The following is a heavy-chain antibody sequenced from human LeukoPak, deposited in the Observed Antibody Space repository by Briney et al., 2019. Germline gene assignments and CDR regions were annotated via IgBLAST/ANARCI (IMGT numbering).Heavy chain of an antibody. V-gene: IGHV4-34*01. D-gene: IGHD1-20*01. J-gene: IGHJ4*02. CDR1: GGSFSGYY. CDR2: INHSGST. Sequence: SETLSLTCAVYGGSFSGYYWSWIRQPPGKGLEWIGEINHSGSTNYNPSLKSRVTISVDTSKNQFSLKLSSVTAADTAVYYCARHTNWSGNDYWGQGTLVTVSS. CDR3: ARHTNWSGNDY.